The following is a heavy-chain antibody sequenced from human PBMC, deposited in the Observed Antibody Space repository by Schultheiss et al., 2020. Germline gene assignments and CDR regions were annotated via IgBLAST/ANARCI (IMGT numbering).Heavy chain of an antibody. CDR2: ISGSGDST. D-gene: IGHD3-16*01. Sequence: GGSLRLSCAASGFTFTSYALSWVRQAPGKGLEWVSTISGSGDSTYYADSVKGRFTISRDNAKNSLYLQMNSLRAEDTAVYYCAKLGLRLGGDYWGQGTLVTVSS. J-gene: IGHJ4*02. CDR3: AKLGLRLGGDY. V-gene: IGHV3-23*01. CDR1: GFTFTSYA.